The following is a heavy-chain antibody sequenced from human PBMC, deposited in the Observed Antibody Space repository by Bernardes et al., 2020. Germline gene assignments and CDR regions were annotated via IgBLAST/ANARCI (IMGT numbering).Heavy chain of an antibody. D-gene: IGHD2-8*01. CDR3: ARGSLFYHNDEAPVHY. Sequence: GGSLRLSCVASGFNVANYNMSWVRQAPGEGLEWLSLISGGGSYSYYTDAVTARFTISRDNAKNSLYLQMNSLSDEDTAVYYCARGSLFYHNDEAPVHYRGQGTTVTVSS. V-gene: IGHV3-11*06. CDR2: ISGGGSYS. J-gene: IGHJ4*02. CDR1: GFNVANYN.